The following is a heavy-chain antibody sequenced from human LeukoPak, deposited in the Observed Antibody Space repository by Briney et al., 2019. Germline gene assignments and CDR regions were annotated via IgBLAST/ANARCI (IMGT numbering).Heavy chain of an antibody. CDR3: ARGSRWLPASSLGYFDY. J-gene: IGHJ4*02. CDR2: IIPIFGTA. CDR1: GGTFSSYA. D-gene: IGHD5-24*01. V-gene: IGHV1-69*13. Sequence: ASVKVSCKASGGTFSSYAISWVRQAPGQGLEWMGGIIPIFGTANYAQKFQGRVTITADESTSTAYMELSSLRSEDTAVYYCARGSRWLPASSLGYFDYWARGTLVTVSS.